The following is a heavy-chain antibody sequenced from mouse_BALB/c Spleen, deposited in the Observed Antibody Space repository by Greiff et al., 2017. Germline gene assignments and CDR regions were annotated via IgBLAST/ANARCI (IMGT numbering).Heavy chain of an antibody. Sequence: QVQLQQSGAELVKPGASVKLSCKASGYTFTSYYMYWVKQRPGQGLEWIGEINPSNGGTSFNEKFKSKATLTVDKSSSTAYMQLSSLTSEDSAVYYCTRREGAMDYWGQGTSVTVSS. J-gene: IGHJ4*01. CDR3: TRREGAMDY. V-gene: IGHV1S81*02. CDR1: GYTFTSYY. CDR2: INPSNGGT.